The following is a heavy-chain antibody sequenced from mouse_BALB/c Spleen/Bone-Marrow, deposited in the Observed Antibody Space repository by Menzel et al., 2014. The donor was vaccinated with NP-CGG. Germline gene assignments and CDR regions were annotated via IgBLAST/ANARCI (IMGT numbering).Heavy chain of an antibody. Sequence: VHLVESGPGLVAPSQSLSITCTVSGFSLTSYGVHWVRQPPGKGLEWLGVIWAGGNTNYNSALMSRLNINKDSSKSQVFLKMNSLQSDDTAMYYCARGTYSGNPYALDYWGQGTSVAVSS. CDR1: GFSLTSYG. J-gene: IGHJ4*01. V-gene: IGHV2-9*02. D-gene: IGHD2-10*01. CDR3: ARGTYSGNPYALDY. CDR2: IWAGGNT.